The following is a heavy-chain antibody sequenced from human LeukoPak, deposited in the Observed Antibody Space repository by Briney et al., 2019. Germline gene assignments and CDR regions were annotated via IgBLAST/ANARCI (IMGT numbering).Heavy chain of an antibody. Sequence: GGSLRLSCAASGFSVSDHFMDWVRQAPGKGLEWVSVIYSGGSTYYADSVKGRFTISRHNSKNTLYLQMNSLRAEDTAVYYCARTYGYFDYWGQGTLVTVSS. CDR1: GFSVSDHF. D-gene: IGHD3-10*01. CDR2: IYSGGST. J-gene: IGHJ4*02. CDR3: ARTYGYFDY. V-gene: IGHV3-53*04.